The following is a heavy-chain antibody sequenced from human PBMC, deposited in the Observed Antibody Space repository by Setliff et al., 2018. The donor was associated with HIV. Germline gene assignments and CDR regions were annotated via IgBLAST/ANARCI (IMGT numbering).Heavy chain of an antibody. J-gene: IGHJ3*02. CDR2: SGST. Sequence: SETLSLTCTVSGGSISPYYWSWIRQPPGKGLEWIGYSGSTNYNPSLKSRVTISIDTSKNQLSLELTSVTAADTAVYYCARQAAGPADAFDIWGQGTRVTVSS. D-gene: IGHD6-13*01. CDR3: ARQAAGPADAFDI. CDR1: GGSISPYY. V-gene: IGHV4-59*08.